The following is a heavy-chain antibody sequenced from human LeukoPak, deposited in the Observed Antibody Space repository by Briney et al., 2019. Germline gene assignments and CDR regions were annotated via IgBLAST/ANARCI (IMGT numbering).Heavy chain of an antibody. J-gene: IGHJ5*01. Sequence: GASVKVSCRASGYPFTGYYIHWVRQAPGQGLEWMGWINPDSGVTDHSQQFQGRVTMTRDTSINTAYMEVSRLTFDDTALYYCARHVGATRDLDSWGQGTLVTVSS. CDR2: INPDSGVT. CDR3: ARHVGATRDLDS. D-gene: IGHD1-26*01. V-gene: IGHV1-2*02. CDR1: GYPFTGYY.